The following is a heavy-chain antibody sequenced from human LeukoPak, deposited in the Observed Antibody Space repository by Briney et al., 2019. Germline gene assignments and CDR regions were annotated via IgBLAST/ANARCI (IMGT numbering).Heavy chain of an antibody. D-gene: IGHD1-26*01. J-gene: IGHJ4*02. CDR3: ARDPRFGIVGYFDY. V-gene: IGHV1-18*01. Sequence: ASVKVSCKASGYTFTSYGIGWVRQAPGQGLEWMGWISAYNGNTNYAQKLQGRVTMTTDTSTSTAYMELRSLRSDDTAVYYCARDPRFGIVGYFDYWGQGTLVTVSS. CDR2: ISAYNGNT. CDR1: GYTFTSYG.